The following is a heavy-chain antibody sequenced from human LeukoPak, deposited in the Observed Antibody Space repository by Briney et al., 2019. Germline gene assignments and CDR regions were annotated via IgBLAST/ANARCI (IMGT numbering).Heavy chain of an antibody. CDR1: GFTFSSYN. CDR3: VRNLAVAGTCFDS. Sequence: GGSLRLSCAASGFTFSSYNMNWVRRAPGTGLEWVANIKQDGSDRNYVTSVRGRFTISRDNAESSLYLQMNSLRAEDTALYYCVRNLAVAGTCFDSWGQGTLVTVSS. J-gene: IGHJ4*02. D-gene: IGHD6-19*01. CDR2: IKQDGSDR. V-gene: IGHV3-7*03.